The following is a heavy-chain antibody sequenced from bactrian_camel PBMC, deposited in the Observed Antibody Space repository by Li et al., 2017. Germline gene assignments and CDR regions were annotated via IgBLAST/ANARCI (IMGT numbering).Heavy chain of an antibody. D-gene: IGHD2*01. V-gene: IGHV3S42*01. CDR1: GFTFSRYA. CDR2: SSSGALSL. Sequence: VQQVESGGGLVQPGGSLRLSCTASGFTFSRYAMAWVRQAPGKGLEWVSSSSSGALSLVYADSMKGRFTISRDNAKNTLYLQLDSLKTEDTAMYYCAQDSWYDNVWYLINWGQGTQVTVS. J-gene: IGHJ4*01. CDR3: AQDSWYDNVWYLIN.